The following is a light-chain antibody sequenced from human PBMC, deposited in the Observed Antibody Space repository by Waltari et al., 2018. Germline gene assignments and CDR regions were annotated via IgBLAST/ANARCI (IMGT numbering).Light chain of an antibody. V-gene: IGLV2-23*02. Sequence: QSALTQPASVSGCPGHSVTISCTGASSDIGRYDIVSWYQQHPGNAPKLIICDVSKRPSGVSDRFSGSKSGDTASLTISGLQFEDEADYYCCSYAGNYIWVFGGGTRLTIL. CDR1: SSDIGRYDI. J-gene: IGLJ3*02. CDR2: DVS. CDR3: CSYAGNYIWV.